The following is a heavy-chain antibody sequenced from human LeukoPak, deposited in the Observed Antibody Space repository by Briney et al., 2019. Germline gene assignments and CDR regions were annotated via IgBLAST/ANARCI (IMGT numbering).Heavy chain of an antibody. CDR1: GGSVNSHY. J-gene: IGHJ6*02. Sequence: SETLSFTCTVSGGSVNSHYWSWIRHPPGKGLELIGFIYYTGSASNNASLKRQVTISVDKSKNQFSLKLNSVTAADTAVYYCASILYGGNSMEVWGQGTTVAVSS. D-gene: IGHD4-23*01. V-gene: IGHV4-59*02. CDR2: IYYTGSA. CDR3: ASILYGGNSMEV.